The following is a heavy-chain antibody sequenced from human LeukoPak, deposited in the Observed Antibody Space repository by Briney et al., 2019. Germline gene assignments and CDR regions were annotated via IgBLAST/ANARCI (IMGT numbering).Heavy chain of an antibody. CDR3: ARRNGGYDSGYYYYYYGMDV. CDR1: GGSISSYY. D-gene: IGHD5-12*01. Sequence: SETLSLTCTVSGGSISSYYWSWIRQPPGKGLEWIGYIYYSGSTNYNPSLKSRVTISVDTSKNQFSLKLSSVTAADTAVYYCARRNGGYDSGYYYYYYGMDVWGQGTTVTVSS. J-gene: IGHJ6*02. CDR2: IYYSGST. V-gene: IGHV4-59*08.